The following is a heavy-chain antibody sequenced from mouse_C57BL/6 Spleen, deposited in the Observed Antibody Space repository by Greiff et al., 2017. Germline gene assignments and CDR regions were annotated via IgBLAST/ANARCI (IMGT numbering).Heavy chain of an antibody. D-gene: IGHD1-1*01. V-gene: IGHV5-9-1*02. Sequence: DVHLVESGEGLVKPGGSLKLSCAASGFTFSSYAMSWVRQTPEKRLEWVAYISSGGDYIYYADTVKGRFTISRDNARNTLYLQMSSLKSEDTAMYYCTRDNYGSTLDYWGQGTTLTVSS. CDR1: GFTFSSYA. CDR3: TRDNYGSTLDY. J-gene: IGHJ2*01. CDR2: ISSGGDYI.